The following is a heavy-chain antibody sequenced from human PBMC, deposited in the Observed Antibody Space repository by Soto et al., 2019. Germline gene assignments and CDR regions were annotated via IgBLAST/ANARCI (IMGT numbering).Heavy chain of an antibody. CDR2: IVPIFGTA. Sequence: QVQLVQSGAEVKKPGSSVKVSCKASGGTFSSYAISWVRQAPVQGLEWMGGIVPIFGTANYAQKFQGRVTITADKYQRTAYMQLSSLRSEDTAVYYCASAGPGSGYEPYYYGMDVWGQGTTVTVSS. J-gene: IGHJ6*02. CDR3: ASAGPGSGYEPYYYGMDV. CDR1: GGTFSSYA. V-gene: IGHV1-69*06. D-gene: IGHD5-12*01.